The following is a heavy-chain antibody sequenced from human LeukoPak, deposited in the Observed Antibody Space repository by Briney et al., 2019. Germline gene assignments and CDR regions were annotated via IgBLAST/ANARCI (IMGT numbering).Heavy chain of an antibody. CDR3: ASLRRVTVTNSYNWFDP. V-gene: IGHV4-61*02. D-gene: IGHD4-17*01. CDR1: GGSISSGSYY. J-gene: IGHJ5*02. CDR2: IYTSGST. Sequence: SETLSLTCTVSGGSISSGSYYWSWIRQPAGKGLEWIGRIYTSGSTNYNPSLKSRVTISVDTSKNQFSLKLSSVTAADTAVYYCASLRRVTVTNSYNWFDPWGLGTLVTVSS.